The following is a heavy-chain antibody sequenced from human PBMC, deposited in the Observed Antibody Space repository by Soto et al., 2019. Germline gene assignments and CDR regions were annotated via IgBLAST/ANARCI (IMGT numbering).Heavy chain of an antibody. CDR2: VYYTGTT. Sequence: SETLSLTCTVSGGSIDSYYWTWIRQPPGKGLEWIGYVYYTGTTTYSPSLKSRVTISVDTSKNQFSLKLRSVTAADTAVYYCARGAVVNFDSWGQGTLVTVSS. D-gene: IGHD3-22*01. J-gene: IGHJ4*02. CDR1: GGSIDSYY. CDR3: ARGAVVNFDS. V-gene: IGHV4-59*12.